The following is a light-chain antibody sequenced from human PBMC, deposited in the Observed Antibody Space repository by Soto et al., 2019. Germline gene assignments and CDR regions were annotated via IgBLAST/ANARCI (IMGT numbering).Light chain of an antibody. Sequence: DVPIKPSSSTWYTTIRDTLTIPGRASQGVSTWLAWYQQRPGKAPEVLIYDASSLKGGVPSKFSGSGSGTEFTLTISDLQPDDFATYYCQPYINFWTFGQGANVAI. J-gene: IGKJ1*01. CDR1: QGVSTW. V-gene: IGKV1-5*01. CDR3: QPYINFWT. CDR2: DAS.